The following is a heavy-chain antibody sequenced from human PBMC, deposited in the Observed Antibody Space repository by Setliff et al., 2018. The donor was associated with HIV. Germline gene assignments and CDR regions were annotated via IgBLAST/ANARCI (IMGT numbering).Heavy chain of an antibody. D-gene: IGHD3-3*01. CDR3: AKDWDITIFAVVIGGALDF. CDR2: ISGNGDTT. CDR1: GFKFSNYA. V-gene: IGHV3-23*01. Sequence: PGGSLRLSCAASGFKFSNYAMSWVRQAPGKGLEWVSTISGNGDTTYFADSVKGRFSISRDNSKNTLFLQMNSLGTEDAAVYYCAKDWDITIFAVVIGGALDFWGQGTMVTVSS. J-gene: IGHJ3*01.